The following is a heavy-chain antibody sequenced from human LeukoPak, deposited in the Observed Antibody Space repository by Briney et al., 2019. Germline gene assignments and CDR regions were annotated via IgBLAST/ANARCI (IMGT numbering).Heavy chain of an antibody. CDR1: GGSISSYY. V-gene: IGHV4-4*07. CDR3: ARDSDYYDFWSAPGNYYMDV. CDR2: IYTSGST. D-gene: IGHD3-3*01. J-gene: IGHJ6*03. Sequence: SSQTLSLTCTVSGGSISSYYWSWIRQPAGKGLEWIGRIYTSGSTNYNPSLKSRVTMSVDTSKNQFSLKLSSVTAADTAVYYCARDSDYYDFWSAPGNYYMDVWGKGTTVTVSS.